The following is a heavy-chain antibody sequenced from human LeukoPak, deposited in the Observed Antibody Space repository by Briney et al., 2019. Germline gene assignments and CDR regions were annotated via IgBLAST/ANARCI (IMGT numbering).Heavy chain of an antibody. D-gene: IGHD3-22*01. J-gene: IGHJ3*02. CDR1: GYTLTELS. CDR3: ATSSGNYDSSGYSYACDI. V-gene: IGHV1-24*01. Sequence: ASVKVSCKVSGYTLTELSMHWVRQAPGKGLEWMGGFDPEDGETIYAQKFQGRVTMTEDTSTDTAYMELSSLRSEDTAVYYCATSSGNYDSSGYSYACDIWGQGTMVTVSS. CDR2: FDPEDGET.